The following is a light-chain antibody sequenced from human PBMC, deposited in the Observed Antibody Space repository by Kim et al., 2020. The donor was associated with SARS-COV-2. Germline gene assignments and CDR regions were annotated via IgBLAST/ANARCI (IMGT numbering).Light chain of an antibody. CDR2: GKN. V-gene: IGLV3-19*01. J-gene: IGLJ3*02. Sequence: LGQTVRITCQGDSLRSYYASWYKQKPGQAPVLVIYGKNNRPSGIPDRFSGSSSGNTASLTITGAQAEDEADYYCNSRDSSGNHLWVFGGGTKLTVL. CDR3: NSRDSSGNHLWV. CDR1: SLRSYY.